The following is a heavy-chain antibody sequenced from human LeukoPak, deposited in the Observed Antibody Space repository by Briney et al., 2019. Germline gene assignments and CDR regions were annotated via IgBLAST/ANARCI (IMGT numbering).Heavy chain of an antibody. J-gene: IGHJ4*02. CDR2: ISSSSSYI. CDR3: AREGPLRWLQLNY. CDR1: GFTFSSYS. D-gene: IGHD5-24*01. V-gene: IGHV3-21*01. Sequence: GGSLRLSCAASGFTFSSYSMNWVRQAPGKGLEWVSSISSSSSYIYYADSVKGRFTISRDNAKNSLYLQMNSLRAEDTAVYYCAREGPLRWLQLNYWGQGTLVTVSS.